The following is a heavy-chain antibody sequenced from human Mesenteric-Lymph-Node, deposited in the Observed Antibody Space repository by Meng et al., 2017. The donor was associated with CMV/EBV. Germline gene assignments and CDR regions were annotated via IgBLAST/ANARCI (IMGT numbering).Heavy chain of an antibody. Sequence: ASVKVSCKASGYTFNGYYLHWVRQAPGQGLEWMGWINSNSGGTNYAQKFQGRVTMTRDTSVSTAYMELTRLNSDDTAVYYCARATSGGAYFYYGMDVWGQGTTVTVSS. CDR2: INSNSGGT. J-gene: IGHJ6*02. V-gene: IGHV1-2*02. D-gene: IGHD3-16*01. CDR3: ARATSGGAYFYYGMDV. CDR1: GYTFNGYY.